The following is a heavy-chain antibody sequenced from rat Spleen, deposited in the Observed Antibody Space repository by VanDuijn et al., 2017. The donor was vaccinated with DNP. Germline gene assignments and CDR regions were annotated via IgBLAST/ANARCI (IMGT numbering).Heavy chain of an antibody. V-gene: IGHV5-22*01. J-gene: IGHJ2*01. Sequence: EVQLVESGGGLVQPGRSLKLSCAASGFTFSASYMAWVRQAPAKGLEWVAYIGSAAYAPYYGYSVNGRFTISRDNAKSTLYLQMNSLRSEDMATYYCVRWNSGHFDYWGQGVMVTVSS. D-gene: IGHD4-3*01. CDR2: IGSAAYAP. CDR1: GFTFSASY. CDR3: VRWNSGHFDY.